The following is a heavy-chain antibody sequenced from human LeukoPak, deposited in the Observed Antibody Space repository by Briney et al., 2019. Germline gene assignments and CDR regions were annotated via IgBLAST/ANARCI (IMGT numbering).Heavy chain of an antibody. CDR1: GGSISSSSYY. V-gene: IGHV4-39*07. J-gene: IGHJ4*02. D-gene: IGHD6-13*01. Sequence: SETLSLTCTVSGGSISSSSYYWGWIRQPPGRGLGWLGSIYYSGSTYYNPSLKSRVTISVDTSKNQFSLKLSSVTAADAAVYYCARGFSSWYYFDYWGQGTLVTVSS. CDR2: IYYSGST. CDR3: ARGFSSWYYFDY.